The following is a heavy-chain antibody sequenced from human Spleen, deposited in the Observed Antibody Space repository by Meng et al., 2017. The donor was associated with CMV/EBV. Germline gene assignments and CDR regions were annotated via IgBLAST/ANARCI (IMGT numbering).Heavy chain of an antibody. J-gene: IGHJ6*02. CDR2: IRYDGSNK. CDR1: GFTFSSYG. Sequence: GESLKISCAASGFTFSSYGMHWVRQAPGKGLEWVAFIRYDGSNKYYADSVKGRFTISRDNSKNSLYLQMNSLRAEDTAVYYCARAGDIVVVPAAIYGPPYGMDVWGQGTTVTVSS. CDR3: ARAGDIVVVPAAIYGPPYGMDV. D-gene: IGHD2-2*01. V-gene: IGHV3-30*02.